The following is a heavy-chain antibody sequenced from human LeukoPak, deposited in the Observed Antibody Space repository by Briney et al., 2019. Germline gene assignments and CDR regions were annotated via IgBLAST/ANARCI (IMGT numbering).Heavy chain of an antibody. Sequence: GGSLRLSCAASGFTFSRFAMSWVRQAPGKGLEWVSGFSGSGGSTYYADSVKGRFTISRDNSKNTLYLQMNSPRVEDTAVYYCAKAGMTRFDYWGQGIMVTVSS. CDR3: AKAGMTRFDY. V-gene: IGHV3-23*01. CDR1: GFTFSRFA. D-gene: IGHD1-20*01. J-gene: IGHJ4*02. CDR2: FSGSGGST.